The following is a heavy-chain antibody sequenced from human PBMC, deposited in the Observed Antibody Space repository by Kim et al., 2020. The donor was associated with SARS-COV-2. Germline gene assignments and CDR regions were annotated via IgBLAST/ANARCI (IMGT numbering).Heavy chain of an antibody. V-gene: IGHV7-4-1*02. CDR1: GYTFTSYA. J-gene: IGHJ6*02. CDR2: INTNTGNP. CDR3: ARVKDYGDYPGDYYYYYGMDV. Sequence: ASVKVSCKASGYTFTSYAMNWVRQAPGQGLEWMGWINTNTGNPTYAQGFTGRFVFSLDTSVSTAYLQISSLKAEDTAVYYCARVKDYGDYPGDYYYYYGMDVWGQGTTVTVSS. D-gene: IGHD4-17*01.